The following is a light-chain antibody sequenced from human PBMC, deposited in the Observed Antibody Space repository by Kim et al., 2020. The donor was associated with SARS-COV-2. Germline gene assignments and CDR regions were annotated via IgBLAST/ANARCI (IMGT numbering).Light chain of an antibody. J-gene: IGKJ4*01. CDR3: QYYDGSFT. CDR2: ATS. V-gene: IGKV3-20*01. CDR1: QRMRNNY. Sequence: LSPGETVNRSYRTSQRMRNNYLVWYQQRAGQAPRLLIYATSRRDSGIPARFSGGGSGTDFTLTISGLQSEDFAVYYCQYYDGSFTFGGGTKVDIK.